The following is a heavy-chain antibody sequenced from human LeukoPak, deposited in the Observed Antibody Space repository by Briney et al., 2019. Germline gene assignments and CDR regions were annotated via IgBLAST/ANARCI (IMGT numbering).Heavy chain of an antibody. V-gene: IGHV1-46*01. Sequence: ASVKVSCKASGYIFTSYYMHWVRQAPGQGLEWMGIINPSGGSTTYAQKFQGRVTMTRNTSISTAYMELSSLRSEDTAVYYCARGFVRTTVYMDVWGKGTTVTISS. J-gene: IGHJ6*03. D-gene: IGHD3-10*02. CDR1: GYIFTSYY. CDR3: ARGFVRTTVYMDV. CDR2: INPSGGST.